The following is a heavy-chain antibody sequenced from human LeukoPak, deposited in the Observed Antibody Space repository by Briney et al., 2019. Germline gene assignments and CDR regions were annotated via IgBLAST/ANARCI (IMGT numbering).Heavy chain of an antibody. CDR3: AELGITMIGGV. J-gene: IGHJ6*04. CDR2: ISSRSDYI. CDR1: GFTFNTYA. Sequence: PGGSLRLSCAASGFTFNTYAMNWVRQAPGKGLEGVSSISSRSDYIFYADSMKGRFTISRDNAKNSLYLQMNSLRAEDTAVYYCAELGITMIGGVWGKGTTVTISS. D-gene: IGHD3-10*02. V-gene: IGHV3-21*01.